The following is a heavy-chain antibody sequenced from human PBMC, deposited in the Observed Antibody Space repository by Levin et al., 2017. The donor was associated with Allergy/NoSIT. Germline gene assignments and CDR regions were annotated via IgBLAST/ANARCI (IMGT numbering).Heavy chain of an antibody. CDR3: ARDRGFYDDSSYFYHYGMDV. CDR2: FYYSGDT. D-gene: IGHD4-17*01. Sequence: SPTLSLPCSVSGGSISGSTFYWGWIRQPPGKGLEWIGSFYYSGDTYYNPSLRSRVTISVDTSKNQFSLRVSSVTAADTAVYYCARDRGFYDDSSYFYHYGMDVWGQGTTVTVSS. CDR1: GGSISGSTFY. V-gene: IGHV4-39*07. J-gene: IGHJ6*02.